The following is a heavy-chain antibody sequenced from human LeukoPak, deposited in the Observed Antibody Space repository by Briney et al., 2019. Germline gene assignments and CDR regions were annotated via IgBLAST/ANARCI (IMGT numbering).Heavy chain of an antibody. CDR3: ARAGDAFDI. V-gene: IGHV3-33*01. J-gene: IGHJ3*02. CDR2: IWYDGSDK. Sequence: PVGSLRLSCAASGFTFSSFGMHWVRQAPGKGLEWVAVIWYDGSDKYYTDSVKGRFTISRDNSKNTLYLQMNSLRAEDTATYYCARAGDAFDIWGQGTMVTVSS. CDR1: GFTFSSFG.